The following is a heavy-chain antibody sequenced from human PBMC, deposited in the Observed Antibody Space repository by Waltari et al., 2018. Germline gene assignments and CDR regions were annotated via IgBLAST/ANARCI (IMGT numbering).Heavy chain of an antibody. CDR3: ARSPAGWFDP. J-gene: IGHJ5*02. V-gene: IGHV3-7*01. Sequence: EVQLVESGGGLVQPGGSLRLSCAASGFTFRSYWMSWVRQAPGKGLEWVANIKQDGSEKYYVDSVKGRFTISRDNAKNSLYLQMNSLRAEDTAVYYCARSPAGWFDPWGQGTLVTVSS. CDR2: IKQDGSEK. CDR1: GFTFRSYW.